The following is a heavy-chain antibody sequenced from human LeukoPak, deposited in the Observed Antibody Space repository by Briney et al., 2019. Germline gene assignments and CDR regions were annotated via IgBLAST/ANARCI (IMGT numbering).Heavy chain of an antibody. CDR3: ARNHYDILTGYPGQAFDI. Sequence: GGSLRLSCATSGFTFNNYNMNWVRQAPGRALEWVSSITSSGTYIFYADSVKGRFTISRDNAKNSLYLQMNSLGPEDTAVYYCARNHYDILTGYPGQAFDIWGQGTMVTVSS. V-gene: IGHV3-21*01. D-gene: IGHD3-9*01. CDR1: GFTFNNYN. CDR2: ITSSGTYI. J-gene: IGHJ3*02.